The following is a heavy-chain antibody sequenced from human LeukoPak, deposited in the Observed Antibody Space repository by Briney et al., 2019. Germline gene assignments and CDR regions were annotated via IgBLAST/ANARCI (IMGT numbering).Heavy chain of an antibody. D-gene: IGHD3-22*01. CDR1: GFTFSSYW. CDR2: IKQVGSEK. CDR3: ARAAKYYYDSTVYWDWFDP. V-gene: IGHV3-7*01. Sequence: PGGSLRLSCAASGFTFSSYWMSWVRQAPGKGLEWVANIKQVGSEKYYVDSVKGRFTISGDNAKNSLYLQMNSLRAEDTAVYYCARAAKYYYDSTVYWDWFDPWGQGTLVTVSS. J-gene: IGHJ5*02.